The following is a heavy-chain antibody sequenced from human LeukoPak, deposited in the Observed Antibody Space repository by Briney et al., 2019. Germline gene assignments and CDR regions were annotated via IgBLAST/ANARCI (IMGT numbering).Heavy chain of an antibody. CDR2: ISHSGST. V-gene: IGHV4-34*01. Sequence: SETLSLTCAVYGGSFSGYYWSWIRQPPGKGLEWIGEISHSGSTNYSPSLKSRVTISVDTSKNQFSLKLSSVTAADTAVYYCARLAVAGIYYFDYWGQGTLVTVSS. CDR3: ARLAVAGIYYFDY. D-gene: IGHD6-19*01. CDR1: GGSFSGYY. J-gene: IGHJ4*02.